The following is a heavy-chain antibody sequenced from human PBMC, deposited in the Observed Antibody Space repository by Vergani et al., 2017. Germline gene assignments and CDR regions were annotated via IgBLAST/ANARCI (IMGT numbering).Heavy chain of an antibody. CDR2: VYTSGMT. CDR3: ARSPKYDVLTGYYPNYFDY. J-gene: IGHJ4*02. D-gene: IGHD3-9*01. CDR1: GGSINTGAYY. V-gene: IGHV4-61*02. Sequence: QVQLQESGPRLVRPSQTLSLTCTVSGGSINTGAYYWSWIRQPAGKGLEWIGRVYTSGMTNYNPSLKSRVTILVDRSKNQFSLKVSSVTAADTAVYYCARSPKYDVLTGYYPNYFDYWGQGTLVTVSS.